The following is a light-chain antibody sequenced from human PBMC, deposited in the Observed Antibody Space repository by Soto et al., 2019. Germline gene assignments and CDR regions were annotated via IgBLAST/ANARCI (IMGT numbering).Light chain of an antibody. CDR3: QQCDCSPPV. CDR2: GAS. V-gene: IGKV3-20*01. CDR1: QKIRTSY. J-gene: IGKJ2*01. Sequence: DIVLTQSPGILSLSPGERATLTCRASQKIRTSYFAWYQQRPGQAPRLLIYGASKRATDVPDRFSGSGSGTDFTLHISRMEPEDFGVYYCQQCDCSPPVFGQGTKLEI.